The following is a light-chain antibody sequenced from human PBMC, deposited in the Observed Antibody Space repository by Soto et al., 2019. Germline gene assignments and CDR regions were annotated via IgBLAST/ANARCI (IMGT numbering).Light chain of an antibody. CDR2: LNSDGSH. J-gene: IGLJ2*01. V-gene: IGLV4-69*01. Sequence: QSVLTQSPSASASLGASVKLTCTLSSGHSSYAIAWHQQQPEKGPRYLMKLNSDGSHSKGDGIPDRFSGSSSGAERYLTISRLQSEDEADYSCQTWGTGTLVFGGGTKLTVL. CDR3: QTWGTGTLV. CDR1: SGHSSYA.